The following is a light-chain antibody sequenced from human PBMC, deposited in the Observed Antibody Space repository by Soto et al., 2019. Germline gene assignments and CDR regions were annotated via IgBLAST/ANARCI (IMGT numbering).Light chain of an antibody. CDR2: GAS. CDR3: QQYGAALPWT. Sequence: CRASQCVSGSYLACYQQKPDQAPRLLIYGASSRATGIPDRFSGSGSGTDFTLTISRLEPEDLSVYYCQQYGAALPWTFGQGTKAAIK. CDR1: QCVSGSY. J-gene: IGKJ1*01. V-gene: IGKV3-20*01.